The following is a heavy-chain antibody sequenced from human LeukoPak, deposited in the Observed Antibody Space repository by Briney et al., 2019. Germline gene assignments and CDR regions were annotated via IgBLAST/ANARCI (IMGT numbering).Heavy chain of an antibody. V-gene: IGHV7-4-1*02. CDR3: ARDRIWFMEYYYDSSGEGAFDI. Sequence: GASVKVSCKASGYTFTSYGISWVRQAPGQGLEWMGWINTNTGNPTYAQGFTGRFVFSLDTSVSTAYLQISSLKAEDTAVYYCARDRIWFMEYYYDSSGEGAFDIWGQGTMVTVSS. CDR2: INTNTGNP. D-gene: IGHD3-22*01. CDR1: GYTFTSYG. J-gene: IGHJ3*02.